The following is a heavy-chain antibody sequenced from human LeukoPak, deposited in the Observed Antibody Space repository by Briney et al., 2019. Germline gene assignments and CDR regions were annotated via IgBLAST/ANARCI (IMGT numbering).Heavy chain of an antibody. CDR1: GFTFTSYW. Sequence: TGGSLRLSCAASGFTFTSYWMSWVRQPPGKGLEWIGEIYHSGSTNYNPSLKSRVTISVDKSKNQFSLKLSSVTAADTAVYYCARVGRAYSSSWFTTPPFGYFDYWGQGTLVTVSS. J-gene: IGHJ4*02. CDR3: ARVGRAYSSSWFTTPPFGYFDY. CDR2: IYHSGST. V-gene: IGHV4-4*02. D-gene: IGHD6-13*01.